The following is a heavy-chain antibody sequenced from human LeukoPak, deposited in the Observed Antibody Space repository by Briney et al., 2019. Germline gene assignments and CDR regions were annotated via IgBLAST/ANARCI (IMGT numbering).Heavy chain of an antibody. CDR2: ISSSSSYI. CDR3: ARDPSLVWGVPYYYYYMDV. J-gene: IGHJ6*03. D-gene: IGHD3-10*01. CDR1: GFTFNSYS. V-gene: IGHV3-21*01. Sequence: PGGSLRPSCAASGFTFNSYSMNWVRQAPGKGLEWVSSISSSSSYIYYADSVKGRFTISRDNAKTSLYLQMNSLRAEDTAVYYCARDPSLVWGVPYYYYYMDVWGKGTTVTVSS.